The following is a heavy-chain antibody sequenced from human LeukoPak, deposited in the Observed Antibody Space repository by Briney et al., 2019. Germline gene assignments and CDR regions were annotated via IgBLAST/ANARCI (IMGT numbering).Heavy chain of an antibody. CDR2: IIPIFGTA. CDR3: ARVVIPRVVVPAATYYYYYMDV. D-gene: IGHD2-2*01. Sequence: GASVKVSCKASGGTFSSYAISWVRQAPGQGLEWMGGIIPIFGTANYAQKFQGRVTITTDGSTSTAYMELSSLRSEDTAVYYCARVVIPRVVVPAATYYYYYMDVWGKGTTVTVSS. CDR1: GGTFSSYA. J-gene: IGHJ6*03. V-gene: IGHV1-69*05.